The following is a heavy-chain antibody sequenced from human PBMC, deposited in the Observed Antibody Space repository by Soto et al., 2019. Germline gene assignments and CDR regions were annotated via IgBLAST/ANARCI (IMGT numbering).Heavy chain of an antibody. J-gene: IGHJ4*02. CDR3: ARGLADSRYLGY. V-gene: IGHV1-8*02. Sequence: ASVKVSCKASGYTFTTYDINWVRQATGQGLEWMGWMNPNSGNTGYAQKFQGRVTMTRNTSISTAYMELSSLRSEDTAVYYCARGLADSRYLGYWGQGTLVTVSS. CDR2: MNPNSGNT. CDR1: GYTFTTYD. D-gene: IGHD3-22*01.